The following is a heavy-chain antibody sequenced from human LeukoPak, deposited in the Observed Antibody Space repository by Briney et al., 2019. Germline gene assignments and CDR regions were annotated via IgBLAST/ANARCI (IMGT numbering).Heavy chain of an antibody. Sequence: GGSLRLSCAASAITFSNAWMTWVSHAPGKGLEWVGRIYRSSNGETTDYGAPVKGRFTMSRDDSKNTLYLQMNSLKTEDTAVYYCTTYSSGSCPFWGQGTLVTVSS. D-gene: IGHD6-19*01. V-gene: IGHV3-15*01. CDR1: AITFSNAW. J-gene: IGHJ4*02. CDR2: IYRSSNGETT. CDR3: TTYSSGSCPF.